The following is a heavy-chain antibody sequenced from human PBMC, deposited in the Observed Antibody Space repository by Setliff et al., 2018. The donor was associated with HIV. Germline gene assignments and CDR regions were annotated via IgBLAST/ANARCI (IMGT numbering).Heavy chain of an antibody. V-gene: IGHV4-39*01. CDR1: GGSISSTSYY. CDR2: IYYIGRST. Sequence: SETLSLTCTVSGGSISSTSYYWGWIRQPPGKGLEWIGAIYYIGRSTDYNASLKSRVTISVDTSKNQFSLKLSSVTAADTAVYYCASYGYCTNGVCYGSDYNYYMDVWGKGTTVTVS. D-gene: IGHD2-8*01. J-gene: IGHJ6*03. CDR3: ASYGYCTNGVCYGSDYNYYMDV.